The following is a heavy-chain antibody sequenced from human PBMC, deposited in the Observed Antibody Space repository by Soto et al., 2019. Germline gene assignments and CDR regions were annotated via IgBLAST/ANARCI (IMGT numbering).Heavy chain of an antibody. CDR2: RYPSGST. D-gene: IGHD2-21*01. CDR3: ARGIFPNYPGMDV. CDR1: GGSITSNAW. V-gene: IGHV4-4*02. Sequence: QVQLQESGPGLVKPSGTLSLTCAVSGGSITSNAWWSWVRQPPGKGLEWIGERYPSGSTNYNPSLKRRVAISVDESKNQFSLRLSSVTAAETSIYYCARGIFPNYPGMDVWCQWNTVTVS. J-gene: IGHJ6*02.